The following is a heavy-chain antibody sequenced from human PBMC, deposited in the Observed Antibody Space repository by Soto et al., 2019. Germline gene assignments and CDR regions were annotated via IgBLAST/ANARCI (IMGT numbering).Heavy chain of an antibody. CDR2: ISYDGSNK. V-gene: IGHV3-30-3*01. CDR3: ARESPLTTGGTYYYYGMDV. D-gene: IGHD4-17*01. Sequence: QVQLVESGGGVVQPGRSLRLSCAASGFTFSSYAMHWVRQAPGKGLEWVAVISYDGSNKYYADSVKGRFTISRDNSKNPLYLQMNRLRAEDTDVYYCARESPLTTGGTYYYYGMDVWGQGTTVTVSS. J-gene: IGHJ6*02. CDR1: GFTFSSYA.